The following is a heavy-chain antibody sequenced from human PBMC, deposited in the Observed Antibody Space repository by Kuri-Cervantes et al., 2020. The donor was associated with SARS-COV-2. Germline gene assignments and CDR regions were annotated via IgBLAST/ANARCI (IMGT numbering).Heavy chain of an antibody. CDR1: GYTLTELS. J-gene: IGHJ4*02. D-gene: IGHD1-26*01. Sequence: ASVKVSCKVSGYTLTELSMHWVRQAPGQGLEWMGWINPNSGGTNYAQKFQGWVTMTRDTSISTAYMELSRLRSDDTAVYYCAREARLVGATYRTIEIDYWGQGTLVTVSS. CDR3: AREARLVGATYRTIEIDY. V-gene: IGHV1-2*04. CDR2: INPNSGGT.